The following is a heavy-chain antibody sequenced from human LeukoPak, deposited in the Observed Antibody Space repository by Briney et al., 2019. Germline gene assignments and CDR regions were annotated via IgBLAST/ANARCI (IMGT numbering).Heavy chain of an antibody. CDR2: INPSGGST. V-gene: IGHV1-46*01. Sequence: ASVKVSCKASGFTFTSYYMNWVRQAPGQGLEWMGIINPSGGSTSYAQKFQGRLTVTRDMSTSIVYMELGSLRSEDTAKYYCARHPDSSPALLDLWCQGTMVTVSS. J-gene: IGHJ3*01. CDR1: GFTFTSYY. D-gene: IGHD6-13*01. CDR3: ARHPDSSPALLDL.